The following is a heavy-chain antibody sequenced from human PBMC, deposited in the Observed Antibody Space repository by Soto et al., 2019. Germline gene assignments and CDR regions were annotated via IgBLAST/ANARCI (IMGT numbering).Heavy chain of an antibody. Sequence: GGSLRLSCAASGFTFSDAWMNWVRQAPGKGLEWVGRIKSKTDGGTTDYAAPVKGRFTISRDDSKNTLYLQMNSLKTEDTAVYYWTTDPVPGIDAFEIWGQGTMVTVSS. J-gene: IGHJ3*02. D-gene: IGHD6-6*01. CDR1: GFTFSDAW. V-gene: IGHV3-15*07. CDR3: TTDPVPGIDAFEI. CDR2: IKSKTDGGTT.